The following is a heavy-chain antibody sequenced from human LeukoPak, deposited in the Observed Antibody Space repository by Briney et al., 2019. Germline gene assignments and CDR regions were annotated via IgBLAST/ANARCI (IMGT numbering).Heavy chain of an antibody. V-gene: IGHV4-39*01. J-gene: IGHJ4*02. CDR2: IYQSGTT. Sequence: SETLSLTCTVSGGSISGSSYYWAWIRQPPGKGLEWIGSIYQSGTTYSNPSSKSRVTLDIDTSKNQFSLQLTSVTAADTAVYYCATYSRGPLVYFDYWGQGILAIVAS. CDR3: ATYSRGPLVYFDY. D-gene: IGHD3-22*01. CDR1: GGSISGSSYY.